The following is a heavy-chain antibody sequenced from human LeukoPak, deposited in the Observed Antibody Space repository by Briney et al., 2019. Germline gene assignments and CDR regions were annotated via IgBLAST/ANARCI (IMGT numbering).Heavy chain of an antibody. Sequence: PGGSLRLSCAASGFTFSTYWMTWVRQAPGKGLEWVATIKKDGSEKNYVDSVKGRFTISKDNAKNSLYLQMDSLRAEDTAVYYCASYYYYYMDVWGEGTTVTISS. CDR3: ASYYYYYMDV. J-gene: IGHJ6*03. CDR2: IKKDGSEK. CDR1: GFTFSTYW. V-gene: IGHV3-7*01.